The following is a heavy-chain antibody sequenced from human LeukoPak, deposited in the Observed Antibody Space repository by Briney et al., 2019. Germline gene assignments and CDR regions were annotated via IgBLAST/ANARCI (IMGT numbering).Heavy chain of an antibody. CDR2: INDVASHI. CDR1: GFTFTNSA. D-gene: IGHD2-2*01. V-gene: IGHV3-21*04. CDR3: ANPPSGVVVLEG. Sequence: GGSLRLSCAASGFTFTNSAMNWVRQAPGKGLEWVSSINDVASHIYYADSVKGRFTISRDNSKNMLYLQMNSLRAEDTAVYYCANPPSGVVVLEGWGQGTLVTVSS. J-gene: IGHJ4*02.